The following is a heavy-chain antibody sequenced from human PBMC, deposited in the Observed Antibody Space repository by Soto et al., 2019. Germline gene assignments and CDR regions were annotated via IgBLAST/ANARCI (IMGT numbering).Heavy chain of an antibody. V-gene: IGHV1-8*01. J-gene: IGHJ4*02. CDR3: VRSGYCPNGVYYFGDFDY. D-gene: IGHD2-8*01. CDR2: MKPTSGNT. CDR1: GYTFSSYD. Sequence: QVQLVQSGAEVKKPGASVKVSCKASGYTFSSYDINWVRQATGQGLEWMGWMKPTSGNTGYAQKFQGRDTMTRDTSISTAYLELSSLRSEDTAVYYCVRSGYCPNGVYYFGDFDYWGQGTLVTVSS.